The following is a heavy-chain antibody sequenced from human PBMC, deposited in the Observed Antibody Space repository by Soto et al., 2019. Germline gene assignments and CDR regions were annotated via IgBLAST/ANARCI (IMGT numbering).Heavy chain of an antibody. J-gene: IGHJ4*02. CDR1: GDSVSSNSAA. Sequence: QVQLQQSGPGLVKPSQTLSLTCAISGDSVSSNSAAWNWIRQSPSRGLEWLGRTYHRSKWYNEYAASLKSRITISPDTSKNQFSLQLHSVSPEDTAVYYCARAVGYLDSWGQGTLVTVSS. V-gene: IGHV6-1*01. CDR2: TYHRSKWYN. CDR3: ARAVGYLDS. D-gene: IGHD6-13*01.